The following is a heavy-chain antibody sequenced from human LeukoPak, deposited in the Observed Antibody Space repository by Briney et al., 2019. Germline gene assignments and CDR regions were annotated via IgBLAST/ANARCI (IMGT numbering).Heavy chain of an antibody. Sequence: GASLQISCKGSGYSFTSYWIGWVRQLPGKGLEWMGIIYPGDSDTRYSPSFQGQVTISADKSISTAYLQWSSLKASDTAMYYCARAEARSIVGATRYYYYGMDVWGQGTTVTVSS. J-gene: IGHJ6*02. V-gene: IGHV5-51*01. CDR3: ARAEARSIVGATRYYYYGMDV. CDR1: GYSFTSYW. D-gene: IGHD1-26*01. CDR2: IYPGDSDT.